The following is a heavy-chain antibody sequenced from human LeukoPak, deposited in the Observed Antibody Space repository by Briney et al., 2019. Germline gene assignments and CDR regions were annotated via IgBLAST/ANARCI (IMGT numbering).Heavy chain of an antibody. CDR2: IYTSGST. D-gene: IGHD3-3*01. J-gene: IGHJ4*02. CDR3: ARDRADFWSGYYSDY. CDR1: GGSISSYY. Sequence: PSETLSLTCTVSGGSISSYYWSWIRQPAGKGLEWIGRIYTSGSTNYNPSPKSRVTMSVDTSKNQFSLKLSSVTAADTAVYYCARDRADFWSGYYSDYWGQGTLVTVSS. V-gene: IGHV4-4*07.